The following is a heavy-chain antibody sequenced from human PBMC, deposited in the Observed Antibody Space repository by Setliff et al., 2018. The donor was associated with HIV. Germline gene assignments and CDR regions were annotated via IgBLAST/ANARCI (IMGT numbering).Heavy chain of an antibody. CDR3: ARDRSNWNYGKNYMDV. CDR2: INHSGST. J-gene: IGHJ6*03. Sequence: PSETLSLTCAVFGGSFTDIGGSFTDYYWIWIRQPPGKGLEWIGEINHSGSTHYNPSLKSRVTISVDTSKNQFSLKLSSVTAADTAVYYCARDRSNWNYGKNYMDVWGKGTTVTVSS. V-gene: IGHV4-34*01. CDR1: GGSFTDIGGSFTDYY. D-gene: IGHD1-7*01.